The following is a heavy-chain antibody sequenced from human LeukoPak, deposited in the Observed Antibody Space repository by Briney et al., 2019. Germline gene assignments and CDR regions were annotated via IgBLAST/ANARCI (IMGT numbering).Heavy chain of an antibody. V-gene: IGHV3-7*01. CDR3: ALIHTVVTLRRFDY. D-gene: IGHD4-23*01. Sequence: GGSLRLSCAASGFTLSTYWMSWVRQAPGKGLEWVANIKEDGSEKNYVDSVKGRFTISRDNTKNSLYLEMNSLRAEDTAVYYCALIHTVVTLRRFDYWGQGTLVTVSS. CDR2: IKEDGSEK. CDR1: GFTLSTYW. J-gene: IGHJ4*02.